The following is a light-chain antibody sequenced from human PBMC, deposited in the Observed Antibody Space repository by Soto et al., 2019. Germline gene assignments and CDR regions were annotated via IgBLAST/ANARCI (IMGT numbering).Light chain of an antibody. Sequence: QSALTQPASVSGSPGQSITISCPGNSSDVGDYNFVSWYQQHPGKAPKLLIYEVTNRPSGVSNRFSGSKSGNTASLTISGLHAEDEADYYCSSYSSSSTLVIFGGGTKVTVL. CDR2: EVT. J-gene: IGLJ2*01. V-gene: IGLV2-14*03. CDR1: SSDVGDYNF. CDR3: SSYSSSSTLVI.